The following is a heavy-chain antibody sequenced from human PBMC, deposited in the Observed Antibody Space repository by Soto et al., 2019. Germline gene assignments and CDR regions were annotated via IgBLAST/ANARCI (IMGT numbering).Heavy chain of an antibody. CDR2: IYYSGST. Sequence: QVQLQESGPGLVKPSETLSLTCTVSGGSISSYYWSWIRQPPGQGLEWIGYIYYSGSTNYNPALKSRVTISEDTSKNQFSLKRSSVTAADTAVYYCARIGPMVRGVIGHAFDIWGQGTMVTVSS. CDR3: ARIGPMVRGVIGHAFDI. V-gene: IGHV4-59*01. CDR1: GGSISSYY. D-gene: IGHD3-10*01. J-gene: IGHJ3*02.